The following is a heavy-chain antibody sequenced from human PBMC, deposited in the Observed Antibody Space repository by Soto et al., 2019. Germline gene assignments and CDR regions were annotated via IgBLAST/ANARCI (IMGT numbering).Heavy chain of an antibody. CDR1: GFTFDSYA. J-gene: IGHJ4*02. Sequence: GGSLRLSCVASGFTFDSYAMNWVRQAPGKGLEWVSGIIDTGGSTYYAGSVKGRFTISRDKSRKTLYLHVNSLRAEDTAVYYCAKEEIGDEAYFDYWGQGIPVTVYS. CDR2: IIDTGGST. CDR3: AKEEIGDEAYFDY. V-gene: IGHV3-23*01.